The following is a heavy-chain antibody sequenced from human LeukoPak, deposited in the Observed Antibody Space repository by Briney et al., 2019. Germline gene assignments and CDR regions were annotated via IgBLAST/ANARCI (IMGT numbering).Heavy chain of an antibody. V-gene: IGHV3-74*01. D-gene: IGHD6-13*01. Sequence: GGSLRLSCAASGFSLRSYWMDWVRQAPGKGLVWVSRINSDGSTTNYADSVKGRFTISRDNAKNTLYLQMNSLRAEDTAVYYCARRQYRSSWYYFDYWGQGTLVTVSS. J-gene: IGHJ4*02. CDR3: ARRQYRSSWYYFDY. CDR2: INSDGSTT. CDR1: GFSLRSYW.